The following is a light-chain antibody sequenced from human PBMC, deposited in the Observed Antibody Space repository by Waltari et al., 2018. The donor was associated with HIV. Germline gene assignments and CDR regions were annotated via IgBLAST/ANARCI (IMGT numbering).Light chain of an antibody. CDR1: SSDVGAYNS. V-gene: IGLV2-14*03. CDR3: SSYTTNNTRV. J-gene: IGLJ3*02. CDR2: EVS. Sequence: QSALTQPASVSGSPGQSITISCTGTSSDVGAYNSVSWYQQHPGKAPKLMIYEVSNRPSGVSNRFSASKSGNTASLTISGLQAEDEADYYCSSYTTNNTRVFGGGTKLTVL.